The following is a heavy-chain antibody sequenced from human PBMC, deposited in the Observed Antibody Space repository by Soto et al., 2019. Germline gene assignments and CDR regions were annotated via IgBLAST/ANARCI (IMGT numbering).Heavy chain of an antibody. Sequence: QVQLVQSGAGVKKPGSSVKVSCKSSGGTFSNSPISWVRQAPGQGLEWMGGVIPLFRTANYAQKFQGRVTITADESTNTAYMELSSLRSGDTAIYYCARSRFVVGVTEDYYGMDVWGQGTTVTVSS. CDR3: ARSRFVVGVTEDYYGMDV. J-gene: IGHJ6*02. CDR1: GGTFSNSP. V-gene: IGHV1-69*12. CDR2: VIPLFRTA. D-gene: IGHD2-15*01.